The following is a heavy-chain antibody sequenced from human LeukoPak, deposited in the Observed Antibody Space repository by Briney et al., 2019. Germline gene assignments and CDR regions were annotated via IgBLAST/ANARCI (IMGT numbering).Heavy chain of an antibody. D-gene: IGHD1/OR15-1a*01. V-gene: IGHV6-1*01. CDR1: GDSVSSYSAA. Sequence: SQTLSLTCAISGDSVSSYSAAWNWFRQSPSRGLEWLGRTYYRSKWFFDYAVFMKSRMTVNPDTSKNQFSLQLNSVTPEDTAVYYCARDSGNRWHNGLDYWGQGTLVTVSS. CDR2: TYYRSKWFF. J-gene: IGHJ4*02. CDR3: ARDSGNRWHNGLDY.